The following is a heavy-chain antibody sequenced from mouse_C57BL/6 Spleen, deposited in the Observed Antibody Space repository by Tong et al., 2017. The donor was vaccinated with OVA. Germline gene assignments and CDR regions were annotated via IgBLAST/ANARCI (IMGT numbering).Heavy chain of an antibody. D-gene: IGHD2-1*01. J-gene: IGHJ1*03. CDR3: SIFYGYWYFDV. Sequence: EVQLQESGPELVKPGASVKMSCKASGYTFTDYNMHWVKQSHGKSLEWIGYINPNNGGTSYNQKFKGKATLTVNKSSSTAYMELRSLTSEDSAVYYCSIFYGYWYFDVWGTVTTVTVSS. V-gene: IGHV1-22*01. CDR2: INPNNGGT. CDR1: GYTFTDYN.